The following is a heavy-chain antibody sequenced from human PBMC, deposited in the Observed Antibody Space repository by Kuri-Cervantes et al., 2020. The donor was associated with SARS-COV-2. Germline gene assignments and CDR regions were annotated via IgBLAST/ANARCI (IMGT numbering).Heavy chain of an antibody. J-gene: IGHJ4*02. V-gene: IGHV3-9*01. D-gene: IGHD4-23*01. CDR2: ISWNSGSI. CDR1: GFTFDDYA. Sequence: SLKISCAASGFTFDDYAMHWVRQAPGKGLEWVSGISWNSGSIGYADSVKGRFTISRDNAKNSPYLQMNSLRAEDTALYYCAKAFYGGNRGGVDYWGQGTLVTVSS. CDR3: AKAFYGGNRGGVDY.